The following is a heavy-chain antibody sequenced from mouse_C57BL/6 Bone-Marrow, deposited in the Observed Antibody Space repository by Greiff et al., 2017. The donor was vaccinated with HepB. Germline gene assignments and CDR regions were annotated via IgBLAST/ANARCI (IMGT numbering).Heavy chain of an antibody. Sequence: VQLVESGAELVRPGASVTLSCKASGYTFTDYEMHWVKQTPVHGLEWIGAIDPETGGTAYNQKFKGKAILTADKSSSTAYMELRSLTSEDSAVYYCTRSEDCYYFYYSMDYWGQGTSVTVSS. CDR2: IDPETGGT. V-gene: IGHV1-15*01. J-gene: IGHJ4*01. D-gene: IGHD2-3*01. CDR1: GYTFTDYE. CDR3: TRSEDCYYFYYSMDY.